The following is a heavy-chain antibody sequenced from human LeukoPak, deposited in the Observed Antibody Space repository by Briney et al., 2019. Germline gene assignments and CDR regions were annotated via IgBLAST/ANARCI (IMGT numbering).Heavy chain of an antibody. CDR3: ASGSGHYYN. CDR1: GGSVDNYY. J-gene: IGHJ4*02. D-gene: IGHD3-22*01. V-gene: IGHV4-59*08. Sequence: SETLSLTCTVSGGSVDNYYWSWVRQHPGKGLEWIGYIYYSGSTNYNPSLKSRVTISVDTSKNQFSLKLSSVTAADTAVYYCASGSGHYYNWGQGILVTVSS. CDR2: IYYSGST.